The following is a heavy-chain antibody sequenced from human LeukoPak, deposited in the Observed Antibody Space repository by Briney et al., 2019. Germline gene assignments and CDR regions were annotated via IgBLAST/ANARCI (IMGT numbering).Heavy chain of an antibody. J-gene: IGHJ5*02. V-gene: IGHV4-31*03. D-gene: IGHD3-10*01. CDR3: ARGFAYGLGSQLNWFDP. CDR1: GGSISSGGYY. Sequence: PSETLSLTCTVSGGSISSGGYYWSWIHQHPGKGLEYIGHIYYSGSTYYNPSLKSRVAISVDTSKNQFSLKVTSVTAADTAVYYCARGFAYGLGSQLNWFDPWGQGTLVTVSS. CDR2: IYYSGST.